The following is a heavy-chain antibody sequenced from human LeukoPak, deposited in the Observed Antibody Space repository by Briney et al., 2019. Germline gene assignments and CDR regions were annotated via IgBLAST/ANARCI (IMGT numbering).Heavy chain of an antibody. V-gene: IGHV4-39*01. CDR2: IYYSGST. Sequence: SETLSLTCTVSGGSISSSSYYWGWIRQPPGKGLEWIGSIYYSGSTYYNPSLKSRVTISVDTSKNQSSLKLSSVTAADTAVYYCARHRRGYSGGGYYQRSFDYWGQGTLVTVSS. CDR1: GGSISSSSYY. J-gene: IGHJ4*02. CDR3: ARHRRGYSGGGYYQRSFDY. D-gene: IGHD5-12*01.